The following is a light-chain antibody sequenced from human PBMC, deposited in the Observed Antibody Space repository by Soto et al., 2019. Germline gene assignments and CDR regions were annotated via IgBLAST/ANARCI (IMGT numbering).Light chain of an antibody. CDR1: SSDVGGYNF. CDR3: TSYAGSNIPVV. Sequence: QLVLTQPPSASGSPGQSVTISCTGTSSDVGGYNFVSWYQQHPGKAPKLMIYEVTKRPSGVPDRFSGSKSGNTASLTVSGLQAEDEADYYCTSYAGSNIPVVFGGGTQLTVL. V-gene: IGLV2-8*01. J-gene: IGLJ2*01. CDR2: EVT.